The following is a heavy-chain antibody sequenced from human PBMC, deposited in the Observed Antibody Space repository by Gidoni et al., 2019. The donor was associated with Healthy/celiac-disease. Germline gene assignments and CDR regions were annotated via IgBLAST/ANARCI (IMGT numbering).Heavy chain of an antibody. CDR2: ISAYNRNT. V-gene: IGHV1-18*01. CDR3: ARVVDCSSTSCYFHYYYYYGMDV. D-gene: IGHD2-2*01. Sequence: QVQLVQSGAEVKKPGAAVKGSCKASGYNFPSHGISSARQAPGRGREWMGWISAYNRNTNYAQKLQGRVTMATDTSTSTAYMELRSLSSDDTAVYYCARVVDCSSTSCYFHYYYYYGMDVWGQGTTVTVSS. CDR1: GYNFPSHG. J-gene: IGHJ6*02.